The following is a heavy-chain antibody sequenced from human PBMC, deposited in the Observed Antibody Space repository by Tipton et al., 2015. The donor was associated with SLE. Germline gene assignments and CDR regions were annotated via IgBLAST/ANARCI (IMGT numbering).Heavy chain of an antibody. J-gene: IGHJ4*02. CDR3: ARGEQWLGGDY. Sequence: SLRLSCVASGFTFNTYWMHWVRQAPGKGLMWVSYISSDGTNTRYADSVRGRFTISRDHSKNTLYLQMNSLRAEDTALYYCARGEQWLGGDYWGQGTLVTVSS. CDR1: GFTFNTYW. CDR2: ISSDGTNT. D-gene: IGHD6-19*01. V-gene: IGHV3-74*01.